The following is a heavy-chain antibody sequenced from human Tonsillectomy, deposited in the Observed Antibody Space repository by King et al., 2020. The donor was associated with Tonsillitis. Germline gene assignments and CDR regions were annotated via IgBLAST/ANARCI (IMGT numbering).Heavy chain of an antibody. CDR3: ARRGRGGNDAFDI. D-gene: IGHD3-10*01. CDR2: IYSSGLT. Sequence: VQLQESGPGLVKPSQTLSLTCTVSGGSISGGSYYWSWIRQPAGKGLEWIGRIYSSGLTNYNPSLRGRVTISVDTSKNQFSLRLSSVTAAETGVYYCARRGRGGNDAFDIWGQGTMVTVSS. V-gene: IGHV4-61*02. CDR1: GGSISGGSYY. J-gene: IGHJ3*02.